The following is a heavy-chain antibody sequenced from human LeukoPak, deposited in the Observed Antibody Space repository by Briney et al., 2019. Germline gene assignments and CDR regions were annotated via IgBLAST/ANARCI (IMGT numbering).Heavy chain of an antibody. CDR2: IYSGGST. CDR1: GFTFSSYA. J-gene: IGHJ5*02. V-gene: IGHV3-66*01. D-gene: IGHD3-22*01. CDR3: ARGVTDYDSSGYNWFDP. Sequence: PGGSLRLSCAASGFTFSSYAMSWVRQAPGKGLEWVSVIYSGGSTYYADSVKGRFTISRDNSKNTLYLQMNSLRAEDTAVYYCARGVTDYDSSGYNWFDPWGQGTLVTVSS.